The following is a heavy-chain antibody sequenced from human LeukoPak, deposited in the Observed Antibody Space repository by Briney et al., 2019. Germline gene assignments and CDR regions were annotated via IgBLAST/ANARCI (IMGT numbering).Heavy chain of an antibody. Sequence: PGRYLRLSCAASGFTFSSYAMHWVRPAPGKGLEWVAVISYDGSNKYYADSVKGRFTISRDNSKNTLYLQMNSLRAEDTAVYYCARDFGSPYSISPPNWGGDYWGQGTLVTVSS. J-gene: IGHJ4*02. V-gene: IGHV3-30*04. CDR1: GFTFSSYA. D-gene: IGHD6-13*01. CDR2: ISYDGSNK. CDR3: ARDFGSPYSISPPNWGGDY.